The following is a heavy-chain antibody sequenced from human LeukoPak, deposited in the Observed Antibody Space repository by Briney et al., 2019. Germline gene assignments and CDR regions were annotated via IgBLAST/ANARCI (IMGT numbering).Heavy chain of an antibody. CDR2: VYYSGST. CDR3: ARRGYIAAAEGPYYYYGMDV. CDR1: GGSINNSSYY. Sequence: SETLSLTCTVSGGSINNSSYYWSWIRQPPGKGLEWIGYVYYSGSTNYNPSLKSRVTISVDTSKNQFSLKLSSVTAADTAVYYCARRGYIAAAEGPYYYYGMDVWGQGTTVTVSS. D-gene: IGHD6-13*01. J-gene: IGHJ6*02. V-gene: IGHV4-61*05.